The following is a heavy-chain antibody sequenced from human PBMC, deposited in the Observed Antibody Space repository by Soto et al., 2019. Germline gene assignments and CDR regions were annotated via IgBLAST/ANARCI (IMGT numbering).Heavy chain of an antibody. J-gene: IGHJ4*02. CDR1: GGSISSYY. CDR2: IYYSGST. Sequence: NPSETLFLTCSVSGGSISSYYWSWVRQPPGKGLEWIGYIYYSGSTNYNPSLKSRVTISVDTSKNQFSLKLSSVTAADTAVYYCASSVGATRRKYFDYWGQGTLVTVSS. V-gene: IGHV4-59*01. D-gene: IGHD1-26*01. CDR3: ASSVGATRRKYFDY.